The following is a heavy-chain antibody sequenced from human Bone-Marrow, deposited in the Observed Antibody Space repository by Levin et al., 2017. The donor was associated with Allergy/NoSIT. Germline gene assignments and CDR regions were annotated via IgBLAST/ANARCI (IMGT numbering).Heavy chain of an antibody. D-gene: IGHD2-2*01. J-gene: IGHJ4*02. CDR1: GYSFPVYY. CDR3: ARAPEYQLPDY. CDR2: INPTTGDS. V-gene: IGHV1-2*06. Sequence: PGESLKISCKASGYSFPVYYIHWVRQAPRQGLEWMGRINPTTGDSHSAQQFQGRVTLTSDTSITTAYMELSSLRSDDTAVYYCARAPEYQLPDYWGQGTLVTVSS.